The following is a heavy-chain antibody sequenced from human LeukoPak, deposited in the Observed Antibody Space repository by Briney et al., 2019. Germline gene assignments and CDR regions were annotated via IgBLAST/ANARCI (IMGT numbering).Heavy chain of an antibody. J-gene: IGHJ6*03. CDR2: ISSSSSTI. Sequence: GGSLRLSCAASGFTFSSYSMNWVRQAPGKGLEWVSYISSSSSTIYYADSVKGRFTISRDNAKNSLYLQMNSLRAEDTAVYYCARDRIGGSGSYYYYMDVWGKGTTVTISS. D-gene: IGHD3-10*01. CDR1: GFTFSSYS. V-gene: IGHV3-48*01. CDR3: ARDRIGGSGSYYYYMDV.